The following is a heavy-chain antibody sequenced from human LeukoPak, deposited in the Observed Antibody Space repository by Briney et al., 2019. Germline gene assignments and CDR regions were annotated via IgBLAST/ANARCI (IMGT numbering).Heavy chain of an antibody. J-gene: IGHJ4*02. CDR3: ARGTRDYLDY. CDR1: GGSFSGYY. CDR2: INHSGST. V-gene: IGHV4-34*01. Sequence: SETLSLTCAVYGGSFSGYYWSWIRQPPGKGLEWIGEINHSGSTNYNPSLKSRVTISLDTSKNHFSLNLSSVTAADTAVYYCARGTRDYLDYWGQGTLVIVSS.